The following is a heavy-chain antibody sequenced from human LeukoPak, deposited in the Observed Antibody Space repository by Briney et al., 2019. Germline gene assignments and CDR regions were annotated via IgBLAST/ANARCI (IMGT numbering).Heavy chain of an antibody. Sequence: GGSLRLSCAASGFTFSTFWMNWVRQAPGKGLEWVANIKQDGSVKYYVDSVKGRFTISRDNAKNSLYLQMNSLRAEDTAVYYCAATAGSWADAFDIWGQGTMVTVSS. CDR1: GFTFSTFW. CDR3: AATAGSWADAFDI. J-gene: IGHJ3*02. V-gene: IGHV3-7*03. D-gene: IGHD2-15*01. CDR2: IKQDGSVK.